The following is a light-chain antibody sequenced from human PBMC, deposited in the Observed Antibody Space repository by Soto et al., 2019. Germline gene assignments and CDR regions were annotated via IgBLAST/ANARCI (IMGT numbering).Light chain of an antibody. CDR3: QQGSTTPIT. V-gene: IGKV1-39*01. J-gene: IGKJ5*01. CDR1: QNIGSF. Sequence: DIQRTQSPSCLSAARGDIVTITCRASQNIGSFLNWYQQKPGEAPRLLVYSAFRIQSGVPSRFNASGSGTDFTLSISSLQPEDFSTYYCQQGSTTPITFGLGTRLEIK. CDR2: SAF.